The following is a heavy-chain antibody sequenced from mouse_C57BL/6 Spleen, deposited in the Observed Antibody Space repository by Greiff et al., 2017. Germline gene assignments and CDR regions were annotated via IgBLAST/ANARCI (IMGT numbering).Heavy chain of an antibody. CDR3: TRKRGGGYFYFDY. Sequence: VQGVESGAELVRPGASVTLSCKASGYTFTDYEMHWVKQTPVHGLEWIGAIDPETGGTAYNQKFKGKAILTADKSSSTAYMELRSLTSEDSAVYYCTRKRGGGYFYFDYWGQGTTLTVAS. J-gene: IGHJ2*01. D-gene: IGHD2-3*01. CDR1: GYTFTDYE. CDR2: IDPETGGT. V-gene: IGHV1-15*01.